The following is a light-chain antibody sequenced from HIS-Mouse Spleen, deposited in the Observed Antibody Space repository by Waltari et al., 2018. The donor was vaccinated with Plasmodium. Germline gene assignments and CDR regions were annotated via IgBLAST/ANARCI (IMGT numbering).Light chain of an antibody. Sequence: DIQMTQSPSSLSASVGDRVTITCQASQDISNYLNWYQQKPGKAPKLLIYDASNLETGVPSRFSGSGSGTDFTFTISSLQPEDIATYYCQQYDNLPPVTVGGGTKVESK. V-gene: IGKV1-33*01. CDR3: QQYDNLPPVT. CDR1: QDISNY. J-gene: IGKJ4*01. CDR2: DAS.